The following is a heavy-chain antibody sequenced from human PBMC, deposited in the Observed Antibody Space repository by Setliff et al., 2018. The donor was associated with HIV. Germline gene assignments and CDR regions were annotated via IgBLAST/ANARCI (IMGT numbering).Heavy chain of an antibody. V-gene: IGHV1-2*04. CDR1: GYTFTGYY. J-gene: IGHJ6*03. CDR3: ASEAWTSYRSSSGYYYYYMDV. Sequence: GASVKVSCKASGYTFTGYYMHWVRQAPGQGLEWMGWINPNSGGTNYAQKFQGWVTMTRDTSISTAYMELSRLRSDDTAVYYCASEAWTSYRSSSGYYYYYMDVWGKGTTVTVSS. D-gene: IGHD6-6*01. CDR2: INPNSGGT.